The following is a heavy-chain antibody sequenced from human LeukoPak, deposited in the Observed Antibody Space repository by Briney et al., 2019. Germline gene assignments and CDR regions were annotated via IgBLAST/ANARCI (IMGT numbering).Heavy chain of an antibody. D-gene: IGHD3-22*01. CDR2: ISSSGSTI. Sequence: PGGSLRLSCAASGFTFSSYAMSWIRQAPGKGLEWVSYISSSGSTIYYADSVKGRFTISRDNAKNSLYLQMNSLRAEDTAVYYCARGPGDYYDTDYAFDIWGQGTMVTVSS. CDR3: ARGPGDYYDTDYAFDI. CDR1: GFTFSSYA. V-gene: IGHV3-11*01. J-gene: IGHJ3*02.